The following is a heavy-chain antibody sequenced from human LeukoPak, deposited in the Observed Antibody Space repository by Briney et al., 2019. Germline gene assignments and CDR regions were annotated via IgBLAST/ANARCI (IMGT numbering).Heavy chain of an antibody. CDR2: ISSSGSTI. CDR1: GFSFSSYE. CDR3: ARLQQLVEDH. V-gene: IGHV3-48*03. D-gene: IGHD6-13*01. J-gene: IGHJ4*02. Sequence: GGSLRLSCAASGFSFSSYEMNWVRQAPGKGLEWVSYISSSGSTIYYADSVKGRVTISRDNAKNSLFLQMNSLRVEDTAVYYCARLQQLVEDHWGQGTLVTVSS.